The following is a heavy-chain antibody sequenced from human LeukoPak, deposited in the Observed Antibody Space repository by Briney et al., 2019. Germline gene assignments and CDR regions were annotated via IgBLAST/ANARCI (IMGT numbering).Heavy chain of an antibody. Sequence: SETLSLTCTVSDDAIRTNTYYWGWIRQPPGKGLGWIGSIYYSGSTYYNVYLKSRVAISLDTSKKQFSLKLRSVTAADSPMYYCARLSPFGYYDSSGYPFDYWGQGTLVIVST. J-gene: IGHJ4*02. CDR3: ARLSPFGYYDSSGYPFDY. V-gene: IGHV4-39*01. D-gene: IGHD3-22*01. CDR2: IYYSGST. CDR1: DDAIRTNTYY.